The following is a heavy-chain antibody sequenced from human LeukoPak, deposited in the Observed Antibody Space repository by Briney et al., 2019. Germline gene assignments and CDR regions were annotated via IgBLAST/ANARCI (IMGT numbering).Heavy chain of an antibody. V-gene: IGHV1-69*01. CDR2: IIPIFGTA. CDR3: ARDRPAQSYYDSSGYYSFYY. J-gene: IGHJ4*02. D-gene: IGHD3-22*01. Sequence: SVKVSCKASGSTFSSYAISWVRQAPGQGLEWMGGIIPIFGTANYAQKFQGRVTITADESTSTAYMELSSLRSEDTAVYYCARDRPAQSYYDSSGYYSFYYWGQGTLVTVSS. CDR1: GSTFSSYA.